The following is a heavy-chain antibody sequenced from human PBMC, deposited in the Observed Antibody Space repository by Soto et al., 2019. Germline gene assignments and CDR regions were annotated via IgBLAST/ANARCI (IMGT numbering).Heavy chain of an antibody. D-gene: IGHD3-10*01. CDR1: GFTFSSFW. Sequence: EVQLVESGGGLVQPGGSLRLSCAASGFTFSSFWMSWVRQAPGKGLEWVANIKQDGSEKYYVDSVKGRFTISRDNAKNSLYLQMNSLRAEDTVVYYCARGGSSGPQYFQHWGQGTLVTVSS. V-gene: IGHV3-7*01. CDR2: IKQDGSEK. CDR3: ARGGSSGPQYFQH. J-gene: IGHJ1*01.